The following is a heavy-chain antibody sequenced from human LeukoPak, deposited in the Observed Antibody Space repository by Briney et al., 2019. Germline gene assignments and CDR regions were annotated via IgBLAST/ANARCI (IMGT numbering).Heavy chain of an antibody. CDR3: ARDTFGIAARHFDY. J-gene: IGHJ4*02. Sequence: GGSLRLSCAGSGFSFSSHGMNWVRQAPGKGLEWVSGISPSGDITYYADSVKGRFTISRDNSKNTLYLQMNSLRAEDTAVYYCARDTFGIAARHFDYWGQGTLVTVSS. V-gene: IGHV3-23*01. CDR1: GFSFSSHG. CDR2: ISPSGDIT. D-gene: IGHD6-6*01.